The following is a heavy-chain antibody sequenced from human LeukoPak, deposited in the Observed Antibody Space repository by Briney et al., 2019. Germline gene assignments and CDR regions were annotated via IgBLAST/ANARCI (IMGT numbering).Heavy chain of an antibody. Sequence: GGSLRLSCAASGFTFSSYVMHWVRQAPGKGLEWVAVISYDGSNKYYADSVKGRFTISRDNSKNTLYLQMNSLRAEDTAVYYCARLAQGFDYWGQGTLVTVSS. J-gene: IGHJ4*02. CDR2: ISYDGSNK. V-gene: IGHV3-30-3*01. CDR3: ARLAQGFDY. CDR1: GFTFSSYV.